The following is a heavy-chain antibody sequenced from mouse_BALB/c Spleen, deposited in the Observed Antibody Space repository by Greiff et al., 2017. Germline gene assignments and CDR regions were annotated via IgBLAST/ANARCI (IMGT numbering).Heavy chain of an antibody. J-gene: IGHJ2*01. Sequence: QVQLKESGPGLVAPSQSLSITCTVSGFSFTSYGVHWVRQPPGKGLEWLGVIWAGGSTNYNSALMSRLSISKDNSKSQVVLKMNSLRTDDTAMYYWARDGYYDGSSALDYWGQGTTVTVSS. CDR3: ARDGYYDGSSALDY. CDR1: GFSFTSYG. D-gene: IGHD1-1*01. CDR2: IWAGGST. V-gene: IGHV2-9*02.